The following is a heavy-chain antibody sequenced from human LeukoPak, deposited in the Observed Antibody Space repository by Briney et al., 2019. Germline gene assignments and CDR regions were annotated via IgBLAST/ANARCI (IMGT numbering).Heavy chain of an antibody. CDR2: VSYDGSNK. J-gene: IGHJ4*02. Sequence: GRCLRLSCPPSAPTLSTFCMHWVSQPPGKGLDWHAFVSYDGSNKYYAESVKGRFTISRDNSKNTLYLQMNSLRAEDAAIYYCATIGDRRTGELYRIDYWGQGTPVTVSS. CDR1: APTLSTFC. V-gene: IGHV3-30*19. CDR3: ATIGDRRTGELYRIDY. D-gene: IGHD7-27*01.